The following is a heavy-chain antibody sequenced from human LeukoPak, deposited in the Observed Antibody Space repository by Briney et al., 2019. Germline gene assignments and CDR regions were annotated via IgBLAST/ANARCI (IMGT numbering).Heavy chain of an antibody. CDR2: IKSDGSDK. CDR1: GFSFSTYW. V-gene: IGHV3-7*05. J-gene: IGHJ4*02. D-gene: IGHD4-17*01. CDR3: ARQMLITVTTFDY. Sequence: PGGSLRLSCAASGFSFSTYWMSWVRQAPGRELEWVANIKSDGSDKYYVASVKGRFTISRDNGRNSLDLQMNGLRAEDTAVYYCARQMLITVTTFDYWGQGTLLTVSS.